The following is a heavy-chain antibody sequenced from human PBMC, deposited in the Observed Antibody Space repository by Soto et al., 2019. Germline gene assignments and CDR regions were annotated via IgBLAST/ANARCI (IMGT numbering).Heavy chain of an antibody. V-gene: IGHV3-33*01. Sequence: QVQLVESGGGVVQPGRSLRLSCAASGFTFSSYGMHWVRQAPGKGLEWVAVIWYDGSNKYYADSVKGRFTISRDNSKNTLYLQMNNLRAEDTVVYYCARAGGMATCGYWYFDLWGRGTLVTVSS. CDR3: ARAGGMATCGYWYFDL. J-gene: IGHJ2*01. CDR1: GFTFSSYG. CDR2: IWYDGSNK. D-gene: IGHD2-15*01.